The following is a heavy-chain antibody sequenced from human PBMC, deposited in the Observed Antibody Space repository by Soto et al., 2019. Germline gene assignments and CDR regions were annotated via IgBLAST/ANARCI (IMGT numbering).Heavy chain of an antibody. Sequence: QVQLQESGPGLVKPSETLSLTCPVSGGSISSYYWSWIRQPPGKGLEWIGYIYYSGRTNYNPSLKSRVTISVDTSKNQFSLKLSSVTAADTAVYYCARHLSPYYFDYWGQGTLVTVSS. CDR3: ARHLSPYYFDY. CDR2: IYYSGRT. J-gene: IGHJ4*02. CDR1: GGSISSYY. V-gene: IGHV4-59*08.